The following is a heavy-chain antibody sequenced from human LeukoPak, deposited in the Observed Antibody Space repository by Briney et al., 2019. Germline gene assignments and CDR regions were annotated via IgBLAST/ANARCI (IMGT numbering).Heavy chain of an antibody. Sequence: SETLSLTCTVSGGSISSGGYYWSWIRQHPGKGLEWIGYIYYSGSTYYNPSLKSRVTISVDTSKNQFSLKLSSVTAADTAVYYCARDSPKYDFWSRYYRTFDYWGQGTLVTVSS. CDR2: IYYSGST. J-gene: IGHJ4*02. D-gene: IGHD3-3*01. CDR1: GGSISSGGYY. CDR3: ARDSPKYDFWSRYYRTFDY. V-gene: IGHV4-31*03.